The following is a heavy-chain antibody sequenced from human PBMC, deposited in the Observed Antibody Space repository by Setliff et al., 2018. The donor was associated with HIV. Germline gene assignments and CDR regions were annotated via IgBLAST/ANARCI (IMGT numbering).Heavy chain of an antibody. J-gene: IGHJ4*02. CDR2: VYYSGST. CDR1: GGSISSSGYY. Sequence: SETLFLTCTVSGGSISSSGYYWAWVRQPPGKGPEWIGSVYYSGSTHYNPSLKSRVTISVDTSKNQFTLRLSSVTAADTAVYYCATHVEQWGQGTLVTVSS. V-gene: IGHV4-39*01. CDR3: ATHVEQ. D-gene: IGHD2-15*01.